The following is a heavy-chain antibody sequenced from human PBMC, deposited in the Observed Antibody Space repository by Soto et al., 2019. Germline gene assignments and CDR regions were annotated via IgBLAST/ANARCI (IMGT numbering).Heavy chain of an antibody. CDR2: ISSDGSNK. Sequence: QVQLVEAGGGVVQPGRSLRLSCAASGFTFSIYGLLWVRQAPGKGLEWVAVISSDGSNKYHADSVKGRFTISRDNSMDTLYLPMHSLGIEDPAVYYCERVPGNGGLTWHFDLWGRGTLITGFS. J-gene: IGHJ2*01. CDR1: GFTFSIYG. V-gene: IGHV3-30-3*01. CDR3: ERVPGNGGLTWHFDL.